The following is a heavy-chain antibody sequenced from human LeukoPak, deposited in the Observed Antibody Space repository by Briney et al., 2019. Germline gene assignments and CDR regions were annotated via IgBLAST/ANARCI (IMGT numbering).Heavy chain of an antibody. V-gene: IGHV1-8*03. CDR2: MTPNSANT. CDR3: ASGTYGADAFDI. D-gene: IGHD4-17*01. Sequence: ASAKVSRKASGFTFTNYDINWVRQATGQGLEWMGWMTPNSANTGYAQKFQGRVTFTRNTSISTAYMELSSLRSEDTALYYCASGTYGADAFDIWGQGTMVTVSS. J-gene: IGHJ3*02. CDR1: GFTFTNYD.